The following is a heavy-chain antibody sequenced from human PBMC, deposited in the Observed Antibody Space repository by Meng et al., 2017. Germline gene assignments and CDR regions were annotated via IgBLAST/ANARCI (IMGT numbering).Heavy chain of an antibody. CDR3: ARQRFSITAMVTGGDLDY. CDR1: GYSFTSYW. J-gene: IGHJ4*02. Sequence: KVPCKGSGYSFTSYWIGWVRQMPGKGLEWMGIIYPGDSDTRYSPSFQGQVTISADKSISTAYLQWSSLKASDTAMYYCARQRFSITAMVTGGDLDYWGQGTLVTVSS. V-gene: IGHV5-51*01. CDR2: IYPGDSDT. D-gene: IGHD5-18*01.